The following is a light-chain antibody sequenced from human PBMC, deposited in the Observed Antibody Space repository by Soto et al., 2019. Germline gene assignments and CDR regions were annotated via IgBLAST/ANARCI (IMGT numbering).Light chain of an antibody. CDR1: QTVRNNY. CDR2: GAS. Sequence: FLLTLSPCTLSLSPGERATLSCRASQTVRNNYLAWYQQKPGQAPRLLIYGASNRATGIPDRFSGSAAGTVFTITISMLEHEDLAVYYCQQYGSSGTFGQGTKVDIK. V-gene: IGKV3-20*01. CDR3: QQYGSSGT. J-gene: IGKJ1*01.